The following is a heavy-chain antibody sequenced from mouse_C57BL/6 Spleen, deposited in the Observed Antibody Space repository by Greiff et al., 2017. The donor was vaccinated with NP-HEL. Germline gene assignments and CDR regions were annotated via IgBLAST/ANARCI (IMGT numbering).Heavy chain of an antibody. J-gene: IGHJ1*03. CDR1: GYAFSSSW. CDR2: IYPGDGDT. CDR3: ARLTVTWYVDV. Sequence: QVQLQQSGPELVKPGASVKISCKASGYAFSSSWMNWVKQRPGMGLEWIGRIYPGDGDTNYNGKFKGQATLTADKSSSTAYMQRGSLTSEDSAVYFCARLTVTWYVDVGGTGTTVTVSS. D-gene: IGHD4-1*01. V-gene: IGHV1-82*01.